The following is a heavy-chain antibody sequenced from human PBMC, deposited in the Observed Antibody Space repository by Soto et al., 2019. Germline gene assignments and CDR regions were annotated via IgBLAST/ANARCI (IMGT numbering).Heavy chain of an antibody. J-gene: IGHJ4*02. Sequence: QVQLVQSGAEVKEPGSSVKVSCRASGVTVSSYVIIWVRQAPGQGLEWMGGVIPLLGTVNYEQRFRGRVTITAEKSTSTAYMELHSLRSEDTGVYYGAGLGYSKGYACWGQGTPVTVSS. D-gene: IGHD4-4*01. CDR1: GVTVSSYV. CDR2: VIPLLGTV. V-gene: IGHV1-69*06. CDR3: AGLGYSKGYAC.